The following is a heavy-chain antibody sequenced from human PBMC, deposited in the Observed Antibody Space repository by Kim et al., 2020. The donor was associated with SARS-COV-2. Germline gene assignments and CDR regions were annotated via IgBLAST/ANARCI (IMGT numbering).Heavy chain of an antibody. Sequence: SETLSLTCAVYGGSFSGYYWSWIRQPPGKGLEWIGEINHSGSTNYNPSLKSRVTISVDTSKNQFSLKLSSVTAADTAVYYCARKRDGYNQHWFDPWGQGTLVTVSS. D-gene: IGHD5-12*01. CDR1: GGSFSGYY. J-gene: IGHJ5*02. CDR3: ARKRDGYNQHWFDP. V-gene: IGHV4-34*01. CDR2: INHSGST.